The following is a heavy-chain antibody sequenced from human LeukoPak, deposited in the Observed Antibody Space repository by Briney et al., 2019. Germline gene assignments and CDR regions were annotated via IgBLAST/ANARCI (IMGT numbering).Heavy chain of an antibody. D-gene: IGHD3-10*01. V-gene: IGHV3-30*02. J-gene: IGHJ4*02. CDR2: TRYDGT. CDR3: AKDQFYGSWSYRWGFDD. Sequence: PGGSLRLSCAASGFIFSDFGIHWVRQAPGKGLEWVGFTRYDGTNYANFVKGQFTISRDNSTNTVYLQMNSLRPEDTAVYYCAKDQFYGSWSYRWGFDDWGQGTLVTVSS. CDR1: GFIFSDFG.